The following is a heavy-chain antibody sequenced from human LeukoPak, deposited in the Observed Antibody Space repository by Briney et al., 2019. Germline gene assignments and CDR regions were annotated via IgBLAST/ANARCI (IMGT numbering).Heavy chain of an antibody. Sequence: SVKVSCKASGGTFSSYAISWVRQAPGQGLEWMGRIIPILGIANYAQKFQGRVTITADKSTSTAYMELSSLRSEDTAVYYCARATYYYNSSGYYGGYWGQGTLVTVSS. CDR2: IIPILGIA. CDR3: ARATYYYNSSGYYGGY. CDR1: GGTFSSYA. J-gene: IGHJ4*02. V-gene: IGHV1-69*04. D-gene: IGHD3-22*01.